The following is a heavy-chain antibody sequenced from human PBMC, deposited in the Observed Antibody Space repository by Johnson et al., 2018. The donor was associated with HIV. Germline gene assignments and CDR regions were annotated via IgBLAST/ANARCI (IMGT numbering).Heavy chain of an antibody. CDR3: ARYGYRPEAAFDI. D-gene: IGHD5-24*01. J-gene: IGHJ3*02. CDR2: ISYDGSKK. Sequence: QVQLVESGGGVVQPGRSLRLSCAASGFTFSSYAMHWVRQAPGKGLEWVAVISYDGSKKYYEDAEKGRFTISRDNAKNSLYMQMNSLRAEDTAVYYCARYGYRPEAAFDIWGQGTMVTVSS. CDR1: GFTFSSYA. V-gene: IGHV3-30-3*01.